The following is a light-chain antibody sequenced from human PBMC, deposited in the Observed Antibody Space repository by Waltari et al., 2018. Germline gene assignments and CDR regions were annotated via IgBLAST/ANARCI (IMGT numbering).Light chain of an antibody. Sequence: DIQMTQSPSTLAASVGDRIPIPCRASQNINNWLAWYQQKPGKAPKLLIQKASTLESGVPSRFSGSGSGTEFTLTVSSLQPDDSATYFCQQYNSESYTFGQGTKLEIK. CDR1: QNINNW. CDR2: KAS. CDR3: QQYNSESYT. V-gene: IGKV1-5*03. J-gene: IGKJ2*01.